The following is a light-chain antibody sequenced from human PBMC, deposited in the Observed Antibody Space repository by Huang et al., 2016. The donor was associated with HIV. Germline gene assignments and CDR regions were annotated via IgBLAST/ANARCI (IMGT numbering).Light chain of an antibody. CDR2: EAS. Sequence: ETLMTQFPATLPVSPGERATLSCRASQNVRNNLAWYHRKPGQAPRPLFYEASSRATGVPGRFSASGSGIDFTLTIRSLQSEDFAVYYCQQFNNWPPAFGGGTTVEIK. CDR3: QQFNNWPPA. V-gene: IGKV3-15*01. CDR1: QNVRNN. J-gene: IGKJ4*01.